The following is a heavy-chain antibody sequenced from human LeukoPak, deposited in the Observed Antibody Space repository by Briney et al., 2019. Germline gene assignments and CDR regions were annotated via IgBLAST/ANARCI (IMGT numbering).Heavy chain of an antibody. Sequence: GGSLRLSCVASGFTFSTNAMSWVRQAPGKGLEWVSAISGGGGSTFYADSVKGRFTLSRDDSRNTVYLQLNNLRVEDTAIYYCAKANWVSNADAVWWGQGTQVTVSS. D-gene: IGHD1-1*01. J-gene: IGHJ4*02. V-gene: IGHV3-23*01. CDR1: GFTFSTNA. CDR3: AKANWVSNADAVW. CDR2: ISGGGGST.